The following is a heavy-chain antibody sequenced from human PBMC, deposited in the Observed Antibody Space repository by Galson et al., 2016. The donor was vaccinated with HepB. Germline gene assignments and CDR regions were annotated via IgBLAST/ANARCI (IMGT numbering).Heavy chain of an antibody. CDR3: ARKLYYYDSSDFGWFDP. D-gene: IGHD3-22*01. Sequence: LRLSCAASGFTFRTYWMHWVRQSPGMGLVWVSRISSDGLTTTYADSVKGRFTISRDNGRNTLYLQMNGLRAEDTAVYYCARKLYYYDSSDFGWFDPWGQGTLVTASS. J-gene: IGHJ5*02. CDR1: GFTFRTYW. CDR2: ISSDGLTT. V-gene: IGHV3-74*03.